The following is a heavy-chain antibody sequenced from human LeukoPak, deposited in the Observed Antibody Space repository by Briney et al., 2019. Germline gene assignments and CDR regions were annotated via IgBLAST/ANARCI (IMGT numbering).Heavy chain of an antibody. CDR2: IYYSGST. Sequence: PSETLSLTCAVYGGSFSGYYWSWIRQPPGKGLEYIGYIYYSGSTNYNPSLRSRVTISVDTSKNQFSLKLSSVTAADTAVYYCARYYGSGSANWFDPWGQGTLVTVPS. D-gene: IGHD3-10*01. J-gene: IGHJ5*02. V-gene: IGHV4-59*01. CDR3: ARYYGSGSANWFDP. CDR1: GGSFSGYY.